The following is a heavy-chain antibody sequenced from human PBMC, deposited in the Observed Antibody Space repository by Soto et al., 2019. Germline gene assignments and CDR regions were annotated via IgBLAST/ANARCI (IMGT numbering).Heavy chain of an antibody. Sequence: SETLSLTCTVSGGSISSSSYYWGWIRQPPGKGLEWIGSIYYSGSTYYNPSLKSRVTISVDTSKNQFSLKLSSVTAADTAVYYCARRWRGPTVTTSGQDYWGQGTLVTVSS. CDR3: ARRWRGPTVTTSGQDY. J-gene: IGHJ4*02. CDR1: GGSISSSSYY. D-gene: IGHD4-17*01. CDR2: IYYSGST. V-gene: IGHV4-39*01.